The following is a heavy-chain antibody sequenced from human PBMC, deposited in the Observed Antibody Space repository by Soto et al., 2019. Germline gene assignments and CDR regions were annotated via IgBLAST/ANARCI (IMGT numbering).Heavy chain of an antibody. CDR2: IIPIFGTA. V-gene: IGHV1-69*13. CDR1: GGTFSSYA. CDR3: ARVVVAASYYYYGMDV. Sequence: SVKVSCKASGGTFSSYAISWVRQAPGQGLEWMGGIIPIFGTANYAQKFQGRDTITADESTSTAYMELSSLRSEDTAVYYCARVVVAASYYYYGMDVWGQGTTVTVSS. D-gene: IGHD2-15*01. J-gene: IGHJ6*02.